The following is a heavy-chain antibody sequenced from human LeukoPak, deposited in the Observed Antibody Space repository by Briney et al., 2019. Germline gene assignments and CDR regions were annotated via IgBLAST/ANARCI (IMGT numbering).Heavy chain of an antibody. D-gene: IGHD3-10*01. J-gene: IGHJ3*02. CDR2: ISNDGSNK. CDR3: AKGRGAFDI. CDR1: GVTFSSYG. Sequence: PGGSLRLSCVASGVTFSSYGMHWVRQAPGKGLEWVAVISNDGSNKYYADSVKGRFTISRDNSKNTLYLQMNSLRAEDTAVYYCAKGRGAFDIWGQGTMVTVSS. V-gene: IGHV3-30*18.